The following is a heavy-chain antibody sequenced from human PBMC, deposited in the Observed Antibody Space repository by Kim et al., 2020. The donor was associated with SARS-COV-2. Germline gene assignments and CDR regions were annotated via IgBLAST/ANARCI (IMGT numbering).Heavy chain of an antibody. V-gene: IGHV3-30*18. CDR1: GFTFSSYG. CDR2: ISYDGSNK. Sequence: GGSLRLSCAASGFTFSSYGMHWVRQAPGKGLEWVAVISYDGSNKYYADSVKGRFTISRDNSKNTLYLQMNSLRAEDTAVYYCAKDRSIQLWPRVDYGMDVWGQGTTVTVSS. CDR3: AKDRSIQLWPRVDYGMDV. J-gene: IGHJ6*02. D-gene: IGHD5-18*01.